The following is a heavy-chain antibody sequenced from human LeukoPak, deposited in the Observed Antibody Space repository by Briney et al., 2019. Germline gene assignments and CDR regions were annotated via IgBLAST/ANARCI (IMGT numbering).Heavy chain of an antibody. CDR2: IILIFGTA. V-gene: IGHV1-69*13. J-gene: IGHJ5*02. D-gene: IGHD3-10*01. Sequence: PPASVSVSCKPSGYTFTNYAISRVREDPGQGLEWMGGIILIFGTANYAQKFQGRVTITADESTSTAYMELSSLRSEDTAVYYCARALWFGESLGRKYNWFDPWGQGTLVTVSS. CDR3: ARALWFGESLGRKYNWFDP. CDR1: GYTFTNYA.